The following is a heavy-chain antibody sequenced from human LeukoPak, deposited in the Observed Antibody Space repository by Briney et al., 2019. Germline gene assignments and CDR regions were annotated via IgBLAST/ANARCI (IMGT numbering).Heavy chain of an antibody. Sequence: GASVKVSCKASGYTFTSYYMHWVRQAPGQGLEWMGWINPNSGGTNYAQKFQDRVTMTRDTSISTVYMELSRLRSDDTAVYYCARDYYDSSGDGAFDIWGRGTMVTVSS. CDR2: INPNSGGT. CDR1: GYTFTSYY. D-gene: IGHD3-22*01. J-gene: IGHJ3*02. CDR3: ARDYYDSSGDGAFDI. V-gene: IGHV1-2*02.